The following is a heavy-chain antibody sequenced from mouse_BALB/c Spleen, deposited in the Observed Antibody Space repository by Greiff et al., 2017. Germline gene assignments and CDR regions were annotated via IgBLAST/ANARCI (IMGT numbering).Heavy chain of an antibody. CDR1: GYSITSDYA. Sequence: EVQLQESGPGLVKPSQSLSLTCTVTGYSITSDYAWNWIRQFPGNKLEWMGYISYSGSTSYNPSLKSRISITRDTSKNQFFLQLNSVTTEDTATYYCARWGYGNYDWYFDVWGAGTTVTVSS. V-gene: IGHV3-2*02. D-gene: IGHD2-10*02. CDR3: ARWGYGNYDWYFDV. CDR2: ISYSGST. J-gene: IGHJ1*01.